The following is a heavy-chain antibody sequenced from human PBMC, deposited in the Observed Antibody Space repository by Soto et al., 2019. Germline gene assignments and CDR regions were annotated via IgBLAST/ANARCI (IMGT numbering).Heavy chain of an antibody. CDR1: GYTFTSYD. V-gene: IGHV1-8*01. CDR3: ARGRSKAAGEGVYYYGMDV. Sequence: ASVKVSCKASGYTFTSYDINWVRQATGQGLEWMGWMNPNSGNTGYAQKFQGRVTMTRNTSISTAYMELSSLRSEDTAVYYCARGRSKAAGEGVYYYGMDVWGQGTTVTVSS. D-gene: IGHD6-13*01. J-gene: IGHJ6*02. CDR2: MNPNSGNT.